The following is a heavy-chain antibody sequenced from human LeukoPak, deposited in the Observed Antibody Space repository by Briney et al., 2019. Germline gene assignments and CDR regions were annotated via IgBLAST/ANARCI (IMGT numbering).Heavy chain of an antibody. Sequence: GEPRKISCKGSGYSFSTYWIGWVRQMPGKGLEWMGIIYPGDSDTRYNPSFQGQVIISADKSISTAYLQWSSLNASDTAMYYCGRHVRAGATLINFDYWGEGTLVTV. V-gene: IGHV5-51*01. CDR3: GRHVRAGATLINFDY. CDR2: IYPGDSDT. CDR1: GYSFSTYW. D-gene: IGHD1-26*01. J-gene: IGHJ4*02.